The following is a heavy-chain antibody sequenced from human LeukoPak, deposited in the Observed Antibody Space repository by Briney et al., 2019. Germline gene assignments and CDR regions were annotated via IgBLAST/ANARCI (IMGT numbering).Heavy chain of an antibody. J-gene: IGHJ4*02. CDR1: GFTFSRHW. CDR3: ARDGGHSTDLDY. Sequence: PGGSLRPSCATSGFTFSRHWMTWVRQAPRKGPEWMANIKQDGRERYYVHAVKGRFTMSRDNAKNLLYLQMNSLRAEDTAVYYCARDGGHSTDLDYWGQGILVTVSS. D-gene: IGHD2-8*02. CDR2: IKQDGRER. V-gene: IGHV3-7*01.